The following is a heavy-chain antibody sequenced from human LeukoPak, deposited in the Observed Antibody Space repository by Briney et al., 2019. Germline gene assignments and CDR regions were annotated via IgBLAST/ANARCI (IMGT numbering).Heavy chain of an antibody. V-gene: IGHV3-15*01. Sequence: GGSLRLSCAASGFTFSKAWMSWVRQAPGKGLEWVGQIKSKTDGGTTDYAAPVKGRFTISKDDSKNSLYLLMNSLKTEDTAAYYCTTEDYGDYVPDYWGQGTLVTVSS. D-gene: IGHD4-17*01. CDR2: IKSKTDGGTT. CDR1: GFTFSKAW. J-gene: IGHJ4*02. CDR3: TTEDYGDYVPDY.